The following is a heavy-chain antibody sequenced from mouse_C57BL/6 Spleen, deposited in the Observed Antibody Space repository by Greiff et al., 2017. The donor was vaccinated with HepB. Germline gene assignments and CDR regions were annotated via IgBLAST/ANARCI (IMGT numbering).Heavy chain of an antibody. CDR3: AREGSHCCASRR. D-gene: IGHD1-2*01. J-gene: IGHJ1*03. Sequence: EVQLQQSGPVLVKPGASVKMCCKASGYTCPDDYMNWVKQSHGKSLEWIGVINPYNGGTSYNQKFKGKATLTVDKSSSTAYMELNSLTSEDSAVYYCAREGSHCCASRRWGKGTPVIDSS. V-gene: IGHV1-19*01. CDR2: INPYNGGT. CDR1: GYTCPDDY.